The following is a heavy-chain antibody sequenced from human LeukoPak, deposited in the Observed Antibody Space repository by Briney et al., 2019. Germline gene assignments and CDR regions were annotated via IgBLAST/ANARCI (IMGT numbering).Heavy chain of an antibody. D-gene: IGHD6-13*01. V-gene: IGHV3-21*01. J-gene: IGHJ6*02. CDR2: ISSSSGYI. CDR1: GFTFSSYS. Sequence: GGSLRLSCAASGFTFSSYSMNWVRQAPGKGLEWVSSISSSSGYIYYADSVKGRFTISRDNAKNSLYLQMNSLRAEDTAVYYCARDLRIAAAGTNSYYYYGMDVWGQGTTVTVSS. CDR3: ARDLRIAAAGTNSYYYYGMDV.